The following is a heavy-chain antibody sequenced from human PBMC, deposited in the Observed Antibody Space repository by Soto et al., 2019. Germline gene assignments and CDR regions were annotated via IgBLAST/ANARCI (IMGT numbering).Heavy chain of an antibody. D-gene: IGHD2-15*01. CDR2: ISSSSSTI. CDR3: ARVTRYCSGGSCYLSGYMDV. Sequence: GGSLGLSCAASGFTFSSYSMNWVRQAPGKGLEWVSYISSSSSTIYYADSVKGRFTISRDNAKNSLYLQMNSLRAEDTAVYYCARVTRYCSGGSCYLSGYMDVWGKGTTVTVSS. V-gene: IGHV3-48*01. CDR1: GFTFSSYS. J-gene: IGHJ6*03.